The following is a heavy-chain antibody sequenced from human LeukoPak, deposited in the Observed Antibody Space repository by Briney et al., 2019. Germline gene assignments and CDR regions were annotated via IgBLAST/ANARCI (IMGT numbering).Heavy chain of an antibody. D-gene: IGHD3-22*01. J-gene: IGHJ4*02. CDR3: ARVGSSGYYFDY. CDR2: IYYSGST. CDR1: GGSISSYY. V-gene: IGHV4-59*01. Sequence: KPSETLSLTCTVSGGSISSYYWSWIRQPPGKGLEWIGYIYYSGSTNYNPSLKSRVTISVDTSKSQFSLKLSSVTAADTAVYYCARVGSSGYYFDYWGQGTLVTVSS.